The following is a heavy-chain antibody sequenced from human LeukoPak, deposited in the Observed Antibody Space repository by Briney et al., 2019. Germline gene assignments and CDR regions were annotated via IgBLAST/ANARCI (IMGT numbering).Heavy chain of an antibody. D-gene: IGHD2-2*01. J-gene: IGHJ3*02. V-gene: IGHV1-69*06. Sequence: ASVKVSCKASGGTFSSYAISWVRQAPGQGLEWMGGIIPIFGTANYAQKFQGRVTITADKSTSTAYMELSSLRSEDTAVYYCATNIVVPAAPPAFDIWGQGTMVTVS. CDR3: ATNIVVPAAPPAFDI. CDR2: IIPIFGTA. CDR1: GGTFSSYA.